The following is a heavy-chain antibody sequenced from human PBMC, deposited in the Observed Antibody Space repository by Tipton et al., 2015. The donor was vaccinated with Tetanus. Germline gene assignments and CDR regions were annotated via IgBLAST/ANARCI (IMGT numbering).Heavy chain of an antibody. CDR3: ARAAYDDSVWGSRGFDP. D-gene: IGHD3-16*01. V-gene: IGHV4-4*02. CDR1: GGSISSSNW. Sequence: TLSLTCAVSGGSISSSNWWSWVRQPPGKGLEWIGEIYHSGSTNYNPSLKSRVTISVDKSKNQFSLKLSSVTAADTAGYYCARAAYDDSVWGSRGFDPWGKGTLVTVSS. CDR2: IYHSGST. J-gene: IGHJ5*02.